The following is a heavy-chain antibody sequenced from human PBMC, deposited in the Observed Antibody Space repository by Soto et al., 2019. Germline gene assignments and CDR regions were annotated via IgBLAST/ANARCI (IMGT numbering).Heavy chain of an antibody. Sequence: QVQLVQSGAEVKKPGSSVKVSCKASGGTFSSYTISWVRQAPGQGLEWMGRIIPILGIANYAQKFQGRVTITADKSTSTAYMELSSLRSEDTAVYYCARVPYCSGSSCARFYYYMDVWGKGTTVTVSS. V-gene: IGHV1-69*02. CDR1: GGTFSSYT. D-gene: IGHD2-15*01. J-gene: IGHJ6*03. CDR3: ARVPYCSGSSCARFYYYMDV. CDR2: IIPILGIA.